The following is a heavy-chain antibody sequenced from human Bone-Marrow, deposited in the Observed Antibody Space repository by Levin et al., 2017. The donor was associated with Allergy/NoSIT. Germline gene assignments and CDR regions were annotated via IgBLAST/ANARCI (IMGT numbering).Heavy chain of an antibody. Sequence: SETLSLTCAVYGGSFSGYYWSWIRQPPGKGLEWLGEINHSGSTNYNPSLKSRVTISVDTSKNQFSLKLSSVTAADTAVYYCARAGNIVVVPAATYHYYYGRDVWGQGTTVTVSS. J-gene: IGHJ6*02. V-gene: IGHV4-34*01. CDR1: GGSFSGYY. CDR3: ARAGNIVVVPAATYHYYYGRDV. CDR2: INHSGST. D-gene: IGHD2-2*01.